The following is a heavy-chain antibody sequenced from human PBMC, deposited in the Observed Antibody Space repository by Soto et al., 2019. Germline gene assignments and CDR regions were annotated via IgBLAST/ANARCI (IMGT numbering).Heavy chain of an antibody. CDR1: GFTFSSYW. V-gene: IGHV3-7*03. J-gene: IGHJ4*02. CDR3: AREYGKYYYDSSGYPDY. CDR2: IKQDGSEK. Sequence: PGGSLRLSCAASGFTFSSYWMSWVRQAPGKWLEWVANIKQDGSEKYYVDSVKGRFTISRDNAKNSLYLQMNSLRAEDTAVYYCAREYGKYYYDSSGYPDYWGQGXLVTVYS. D-gene: IGHD3-22*01.